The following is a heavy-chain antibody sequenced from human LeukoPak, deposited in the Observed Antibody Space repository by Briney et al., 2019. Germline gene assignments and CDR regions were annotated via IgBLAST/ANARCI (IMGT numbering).Heavy chain of an antibody. CDR2: INHSGST. D-gene: IGHD3-22*01. J-gene: IGHJ4*02. CDR3: ARDNHYYDSSGFDY. CDR1: GGSFSGYY. V-gene: IGHV4-34*01. Sequence: SETLSLTCAVYGGSFSGYYWSWIRQPPGKGLEWIGEINHSGSTNYNPSLKSRVTISVDTSKNQFSLKLSSVTAADTAVYYCARDNHYYDSSGFDYWGQGTLVTVSS.